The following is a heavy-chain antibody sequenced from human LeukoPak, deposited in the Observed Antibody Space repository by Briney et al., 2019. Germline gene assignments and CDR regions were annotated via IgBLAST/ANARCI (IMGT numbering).Heavy chain of an antibody. CDR2: INQDGSEK. Sequence: PGGSLRLSCAASGFTFSNYWMSWVRQAPGKGLEWVANINQDGSEKYYVDSVKGRFTISRDNAKNSLHLQMNSLRAEDTAVYYCARVKKSLPVAGTQGDWGQGTLVTVSS. CDR1: GFTFSNYW. J-gene: IGHJ4*02. D-gene: IGHD6-19*01. CDR3: ARVKKSLPVAGTQGD. V-gene: IGHV3-7*01.